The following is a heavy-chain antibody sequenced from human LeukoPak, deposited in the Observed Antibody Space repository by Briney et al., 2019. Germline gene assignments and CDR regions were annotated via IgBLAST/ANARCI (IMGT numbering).Heavy chain of an antibody. V-gene: IGHV3-7*05. J-gene: IGHJ3*02. CDR1: GFTFCKYW. CDR3: ARDGGNWMNAFDM. CDR2: IKQDGTEK. D-gene: IGHD1-20*01. Sequence: GGSLRLSCATSGFTFCKYWMSWVRQAPGKGLEWVANIKQDGTEKYYVDSVKGRFTISRDNAKNSLHLQMNSLRAEDTAVYYCARDGGNWMNAFDMWGQGTVVTVSS.